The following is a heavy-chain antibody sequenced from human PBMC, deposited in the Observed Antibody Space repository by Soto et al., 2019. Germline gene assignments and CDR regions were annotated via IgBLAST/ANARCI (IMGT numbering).Heavy chain of an antibody. V-gene: IGHV4-59*01. J-gene: IGHJ4*02. CDR1: GGSISSYY. CDR2: IYYSWST. Sequence: PSETLSLTCTVSGGSISSYYWSWIRQPPGKGLEWIGYIYYSWSTNYNPSLKSRVTISVDTSKNQFSLKLSSVTAADTAVYYCARGGSTGGIFDYWGQGTLVTVSS. D-gene: IGHD3-16*01. CDR3: ARGGSTGGIFDY.